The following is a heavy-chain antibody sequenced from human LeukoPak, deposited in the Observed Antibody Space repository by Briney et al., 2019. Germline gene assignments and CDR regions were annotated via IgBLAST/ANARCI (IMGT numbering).Heavy chain of an antibody. V-gene: IGHV4-59*08. Sequence: SETLSLTCTVSGGSISSYYWSWIRQPPGKGLECIGYIYYSGSTNYNPSLKSRVTISVDTSKNQFSLKLTSGTAADTAVYYCARLYSGSPIDYWGQGTLVTVSS. CDR1: GGSISSYY. CDR3: ARLYSGSPIDY. D-gene: IGHD1-26*01. CDR2: IYYSGST. J-gene: IGHJ4*02.